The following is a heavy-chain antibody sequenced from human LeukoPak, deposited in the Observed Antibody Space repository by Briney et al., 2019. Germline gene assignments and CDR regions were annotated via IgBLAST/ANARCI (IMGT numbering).Heavy chain of an antibody. V-gene: IGHV3-23*01. D-gene: IGHD1-1*01. CDR2: ISGSGGST. CDR3: AKARTAYFDY. Sequence: PGGSLRLSCAASGFTFSSYGMHWVRQAPGKGLEWVSAISGSGGSTYYADSVKGRFTISRDNSKNTLYLQMNSLRAEDTAVYYCAKARTAYFDYWGQGNLVTVSS. CDR1: GFTFSSYG. J-gene: IGHJ4*02.